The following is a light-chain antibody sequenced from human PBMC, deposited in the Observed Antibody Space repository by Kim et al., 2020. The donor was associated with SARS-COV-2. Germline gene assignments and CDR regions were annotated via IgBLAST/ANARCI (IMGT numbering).Light chain of an antibody. V-gene: IGLV3-19*01. J-gene: IGLJ2*01. CDR2: GDK. Sequence: AEGQTVTMTCQGDSRRGNYASWFRQESGQAPILVIYGDKNRPSGIPDRFSGSGSGNTASLTRAGAQAEDEADYYCNSRDSSGNHVLVGGGTQLTVL. CDR3: NSRDSSGNHVL. CDR1: SRRGNY.